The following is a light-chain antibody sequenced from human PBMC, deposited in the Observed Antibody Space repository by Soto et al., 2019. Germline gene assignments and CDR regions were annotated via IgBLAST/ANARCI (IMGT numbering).Light chain of an antibody. CDR2: DAT. CDR1: SSDIGNCNY. J-gene: IGLJ2*01. CDR3: SSYRSTNTLV. Sequence: QSALTQPASVSGSPGQSITISCTGTSSDIGNCNYVTWFQQRPGEPPKFIIYDATNRPSGVSYRFSGSKSANTASLTISGLQAEDEADYYCSSYRSTNTLVFGGGTQLTVL. V-gene: IGLV2-14*03.